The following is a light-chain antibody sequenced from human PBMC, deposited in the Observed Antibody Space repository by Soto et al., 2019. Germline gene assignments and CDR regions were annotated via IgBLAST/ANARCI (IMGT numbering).Light chain of an antibody. Sequence: LTQSPPTLSVSVGDRVTITCRASQTISTWMAWYQQKTGKVPELLVYDASNRATGIPARFSGSGSGTDFTLTIGSLEPGDFAVYYCQQRNNWPPTFGQGTKVE. CDR2: DAS. CDR1: QTISTW. CDR3: QQRNNWPPT. J-gene: IGKJ1*01. V-gene: IGKV3-11*01.